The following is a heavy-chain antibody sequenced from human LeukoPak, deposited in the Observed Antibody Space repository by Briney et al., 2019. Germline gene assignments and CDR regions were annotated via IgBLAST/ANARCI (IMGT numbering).Heavy chain of an antibody. Sequence: GASVKVSCKASGGTFSSYAISWVRQAPGQGLEWMGGIIPIFGTANYAQKFQGRVTITTDESTSTAYMELSRLRSEDTAVYYCARVRNLVDSSGYYSSYYYYYMDVWGKGTTVTVSS. CDR2: IIPIFGTA. CDR1: GGTFSSYA. CDR3: ARVRNLVDSSGYYSSYYYYYMDV. V-gene: IGHV1-69*05. J-gene: IGHJ6*03. D-gene: IGHD3-22*01.